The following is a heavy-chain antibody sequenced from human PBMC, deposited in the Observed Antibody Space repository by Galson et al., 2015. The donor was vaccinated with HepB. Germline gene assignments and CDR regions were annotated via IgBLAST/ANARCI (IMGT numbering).Heavy chain of an antibody. D-gene: IGHD3-10*01. CDR2: INPSGGST. V-gene: IGHV1-46*01. CDR1: GYTFTSYY. J-gene: IGHJ5*02. CDR3: AREGVMVRGPTEGGNWFDP. Sequence: SVKVSCKASGYTFTSYYMHWVRQAPGQGLEWMGIINPSGGSTSYAQKFQGRVTMTRDTSTSTVYMELSSLRSEDTAVYYCAREGVMVRGPTEGGNWFDPWGQGTLVTVSS.